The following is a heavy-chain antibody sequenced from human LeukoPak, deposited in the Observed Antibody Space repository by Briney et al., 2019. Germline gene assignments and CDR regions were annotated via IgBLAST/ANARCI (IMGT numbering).Heavy chain of an antibody. CDR2: IYYSGSS. V-gene: IGHV4-59*08. CDR1: GGSISSYY. D-gene: IGHD1-26*01. CDR3: ASTRIVGATTVYFDY. Sequence: SETLSLTCTVSGGSISSYYWSWIRQPPGKGLEWIGYIYYSGSSNYNPSLKSRVTISVDTSKNQFSLKLSSVTAADTAVYYCASTRIVGATTVYFDYWGQGTLVTVSS. J-gene: IGHJ4*02.